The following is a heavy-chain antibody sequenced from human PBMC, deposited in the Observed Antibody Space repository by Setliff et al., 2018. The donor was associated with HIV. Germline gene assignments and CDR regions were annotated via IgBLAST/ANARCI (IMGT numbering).Heavy chain of an antibody. CDR1: GDTFTGHA. V-gene: IGHV1-69*05. Sequence: GASVKVSCKISGDTFTGHAIVWVRQAPGQGLEWMGGIIPITGTIHFAQKFQDRITVTKDESTGTVYMELSSLRAEDTAVYYCARKAGYCPHGGCWSPLDYWGQGTRVTV. CDR3: ARKAGYCPHGGCWSPLDY. D-gene: IGHD2-8*01. J-gene: IGHJ4*02. CDR2: IIPITGTI.